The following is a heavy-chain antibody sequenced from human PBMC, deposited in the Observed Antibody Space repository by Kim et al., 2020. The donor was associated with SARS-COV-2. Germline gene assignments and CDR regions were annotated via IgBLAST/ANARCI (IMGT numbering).Heavy chain of an antibody. Sequence: GGSLRLSCAASGFTFSDYRMNWVRQAPGKGLEWVSYIGTSTSDISGSSNIYYADSVRGRFTIPRDNAKKSLFLQMKSLRDEDTAVYYCAREREFDAGGQGNGVTVST. CDR1: GFTFSDYR. CDR3: AREREFDA. J-gene: IGHJ4*02. CDR2: IGTSTSDISGSSNI. V-gene: IGHV3-48*02. D-gene: IGHD2-2*01.